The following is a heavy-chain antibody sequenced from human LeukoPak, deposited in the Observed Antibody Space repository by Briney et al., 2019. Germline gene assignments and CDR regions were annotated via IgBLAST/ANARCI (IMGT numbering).Heavy chain of an antibody. CDR3: ASVSFWSGYYQNDY. D-gene: IGHD3-3*01. CDR2: VYYIGST. Sequence: SETLSLTCTVSGDSISSSSYYWGWIRQPPGKGPEWIGSVYYIGSTFYSPSLKSRVTISVDTSKNQFSLKLSSVTAADTAVYYCASVSFWSGYYQNDYWGQGTLVTVSS. CDR1: GDSISSSSYY. V-gene: IGHV4-39*07. J-gene: IGHJ4*02.